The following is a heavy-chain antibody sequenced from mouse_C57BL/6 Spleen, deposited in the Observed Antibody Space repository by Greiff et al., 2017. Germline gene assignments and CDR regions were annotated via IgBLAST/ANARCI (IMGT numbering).Heavy chain of an antibody. CDR1: GYAFTSYW. Sequence: QVQLQQPGAELVKPGASVKLSCKASGYAFTSYWMHWVKQRPGQGLEWIGMIHPNSGSTNYNEKFKSKATLTVDKSSSTAYMQLSSLTSEDSAVYYCARRVGDPYFDYWGPGTTLTVSS. J-gene: IGHJ2*01. V-gene: IGHV1-64*01. CDR3: ARRVGDPYFDY. CDR2: IHPNSGST. D-gene: IGHD3-3*01.